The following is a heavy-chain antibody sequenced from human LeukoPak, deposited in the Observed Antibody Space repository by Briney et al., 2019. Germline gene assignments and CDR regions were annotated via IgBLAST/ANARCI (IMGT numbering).Heavy chain of an antibody. V-gene: IGHV4-34*01. CDR3: TLLTPYSSGHYYYYGMDV. D-gene: IGHD6-25*01. CDR1: GGAFSGYY. J-gene: IGHJ6*02. CDR2: IKHSGST. Sequence: SETLSLTCAVYGGAFSGYYWSWIRQPPGKGLEWNGGIKHSGSTNYNPSLKSRVTISVDTSKNQFSLKLSSVTAADTAVYYCTLLTPYSSGHYYYYGMDVWGQGTTVTVSS.